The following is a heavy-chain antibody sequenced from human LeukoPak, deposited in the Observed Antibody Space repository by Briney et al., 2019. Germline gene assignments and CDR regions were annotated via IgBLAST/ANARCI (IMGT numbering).Heavy chain of an antibody. Sequence: SETLSLTCTVSGDSISSGDYYWSWIRQPPGKGLEWIGYIYYSGSTYYNPSLKSRVTISVDTSKNQFSLKLSSVTAADTAVYYCARLGISGSYYRGAFDIWGQGTMVTVSS. CDR1: GDSISSGDYY. V-gene: IGHV4-30-4*08. D-gene: IGHD1-26*01. CDR3: ARLGISGSYYRGAFDI. J-gene: IGHJ3*02. CDR2: IYYSGST.